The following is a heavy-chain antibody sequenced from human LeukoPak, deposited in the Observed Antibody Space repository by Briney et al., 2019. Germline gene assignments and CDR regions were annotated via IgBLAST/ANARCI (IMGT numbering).Heavy chain of an antibody. J-gene: IGHJ6*03. CDR1: GGSFSHYY. D-gene: IGHD1-7*01. V-gene: IGHV4-34*01. CDR2: INDSGTI. Sequence: SETLSLTCAVYGGSFSHYYWSWFRQSPGMGLEWIGEINDSGTINYNPSLMSRVTISVDKSKNQFSLKLSSATAAGTAVYYCARRWNYGRNYYIDVWGKGATVSVSS. CDR3: ARRWNYGRNYYIDV.